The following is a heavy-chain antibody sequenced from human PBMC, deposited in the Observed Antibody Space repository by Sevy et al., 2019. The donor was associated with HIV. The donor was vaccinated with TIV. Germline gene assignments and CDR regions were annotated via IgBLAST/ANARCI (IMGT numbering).Heavy chain of an antibody. V-gene: IGHV3-30*02. J-gene: IGHJ4*02. CDR1: GFTFSTYG. D-gene: IGHD2-21*01. CDR2: IRFDGNSK. CDR3: ARADCGGDCYLVFDY. Sequence: GGSLRLSCAASGFTFSTYGMHWVRRAPGKGLEWVAFIRFDGNSKYYADSVKGRFTISRDNSKNTLDLQLNSLTAEDTAVYYCARADCGGDCYLVFDYRGQGTLVTVSS.